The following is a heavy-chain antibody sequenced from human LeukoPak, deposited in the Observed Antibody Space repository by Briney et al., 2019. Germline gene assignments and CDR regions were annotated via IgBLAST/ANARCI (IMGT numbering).Heavy chain of an antibody. J-gene: IGHJ6*02. D-gene: IGHD6-6*01. Sequence: GGSLRLSCAASGFTFSSYVMSWVRQAPGKGLEWVSYISSSGSTIYYADSVKGRFTISRDNAKNSLYLQMNSLRAEDTAVYYCARVAAPDLYYYYGMDVWGQGTTVTVSS. CDR3: ARVAAPDLYYYYGMDV. CDR2: ISSSGSTI. V-gene: IGHV3-48*04. CDR1: GFTFSSYV.